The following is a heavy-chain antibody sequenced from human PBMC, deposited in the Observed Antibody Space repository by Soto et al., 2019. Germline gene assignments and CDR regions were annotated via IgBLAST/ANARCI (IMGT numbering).Heavy chain of an antibody. Sequence: SETLSLTCTVSGGSISSGGYYWSWIRQHPGKGLEWIGYIYYSGSTDYNPSLKSRVTISVDTSKNQFSLKLSSVTAADTAVYYCAREFGGYKNYYYYAVDVWGQGTAVTVSS. CDR1: GGSISSGGYY. CDR3: AREFGGYKNYYYYAVDV. J-gene: IGHJ6*02. CDR2: IYYSGST. D-gene: IGHD2-15*01. V-gene: IGHV4-31*03.